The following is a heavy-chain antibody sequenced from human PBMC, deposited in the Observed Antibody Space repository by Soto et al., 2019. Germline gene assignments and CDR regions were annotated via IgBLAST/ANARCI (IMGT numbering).Heavy chain of an antibody. J-gene: IGHJ4*02. CDR3: ARDWEFGY. Sequence: ASVKVSCKASGYTFSSYYMHWVRQAPGQGLEWMGVINPSGDSTSYAQKFQGRVTMTRDTSTSTLFTELSSLRSEDTAVYFCARDWEFGYWGQGTLVTVSS. D-gene: IGHD1-26*01. CDR2: INPSGDST. CDR1: GYTFSSYY. V-gene: IGHV1-46*01.